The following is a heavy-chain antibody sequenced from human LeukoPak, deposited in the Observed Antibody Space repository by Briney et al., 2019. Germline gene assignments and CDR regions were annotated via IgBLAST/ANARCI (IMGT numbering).Heavy chain of an antibody. CDR2: ISSSSSYI. J-gene: IGHJ6*02. V-gene: IGHV3-21*04. D-gene: IGHD5-18*01. Sequence: PGGSLRLSCAASGFTFSSYSMNWVRQAPGKGLEWVSSISSSSSYIYYADSVKGRFTISRDNSKNTLYLQMNSLRAEDTAVYYCAKSLSAAKDYYYYYGMDVWGQGTTVTVSS. CDR3: AKSLSAAKDYYYYYGMDV. CDR1: GFTFSSYS.